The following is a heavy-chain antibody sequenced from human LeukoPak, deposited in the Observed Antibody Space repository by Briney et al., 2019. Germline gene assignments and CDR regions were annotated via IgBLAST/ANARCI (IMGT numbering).Heavy chain of an antibody. CDR2: ISGSGDNT. Sequence: GGSLRLSCAASGFTFSSYAMSWVRQAPGKGLEWVSGISGSGDNTYYADSVKGRFTISRDNSQNTLYVQVNSLGTEDTAAYYCAKGSYYDSSGSFYFDYWGQGTLVTVSS. J-gene: IGHJ4*02. CDR1: GFTFSSYA. D-gene: IGHD3-22*01. CDR3: AKGSYYDSSGSFYFDY. V-gene: IGHV3-23*01.